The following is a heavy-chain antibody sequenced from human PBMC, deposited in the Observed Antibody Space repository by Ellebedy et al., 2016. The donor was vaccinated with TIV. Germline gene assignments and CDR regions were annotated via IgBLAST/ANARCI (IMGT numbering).Heavy chain of an antibody. CDR1: GFTFSSYA. J-gene: IGHJ6*02. D-gene: IGHD3-10*01. Sequence: GESLKISCAASGFTFSSYAMHWVRQAPGKGLEWVAVISYDGSNKYYADSVKGRFTISRDNSKNTLYLQMNSLRAEDTAVYYCARGGSGSYPIWDYYYYYGMDVWGQGTTVTVSS. CDR2: ISYDGSNK. V-gene: IGHV3-30*01. CDR3: ARGGSGSYPIWDYYYYYGMDV.